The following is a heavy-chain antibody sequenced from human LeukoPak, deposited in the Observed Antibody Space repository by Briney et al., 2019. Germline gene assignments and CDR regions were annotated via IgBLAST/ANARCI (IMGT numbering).Heavy chain of an antibody. V-gene: IGHV3-30*04. CDR2: ISYDGSNK. CDR3: ARDPTWGLSTPDY. D-gene: IGHD3-16*02. CDR1: GFTFSSYA. Sequence: GGSLRLSCAASGFTFSSYAMHWVRQAPGKGLEWVAVISYDGSNKYYADSVKGRFTISRDNSKNTLYLQMNSLRAEDTAVYYCARDPTWGLSTPDYWGHGTLVTVSS. J-gene: IGHJ4*01.